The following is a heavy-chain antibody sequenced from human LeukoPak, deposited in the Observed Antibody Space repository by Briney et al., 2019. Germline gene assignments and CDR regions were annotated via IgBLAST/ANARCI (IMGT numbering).Heavy chain of an antibody. Sequence: GGSLRLSCAASGFAFSDYILDWVRQAPGKGLEWVGRIRRRGQSYTTEYAASVEGRFTISREDSKNSMYLHMNSPKAEDTAVYCRRDGGVRDKTAFDIWGQGTMVTVSS. CDR1: GFAFSDYI. J-gene: IGHJ3*02. CDR3: RDGGVRDKTAFDI. CDR2: IRRRGQSYTT. D-gene: IGHD5-24*01. V-gene: IGHV3-72*01.